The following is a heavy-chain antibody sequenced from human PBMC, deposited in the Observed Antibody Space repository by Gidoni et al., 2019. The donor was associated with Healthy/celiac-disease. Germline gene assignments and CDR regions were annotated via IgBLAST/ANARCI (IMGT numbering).Heavy chain of an antibody. J-gene: IGHJ4*02. V-gene: IGHV3-48*03. CDR3: ARYGGNSHYFDY. CDR1: GFTFSSYE. CDR2: ISSSGSTI. Sequence: EVQLVESGGGLVQPGGSLRLSCAASGFTFSSYEMNWVRQAPGKGLEWVSYISSSGSTIYYADSVKGRFTISRDNAKNSLYLQMNSLRAEDTAVYYCARYGGNSHYFDYWGQGTLVTVSS. D-gene: IGHD2-21*02.